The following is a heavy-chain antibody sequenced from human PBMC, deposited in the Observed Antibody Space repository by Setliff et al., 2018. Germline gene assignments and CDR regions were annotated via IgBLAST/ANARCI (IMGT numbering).Heavy chain of an antibody. CDR2: IIPILGIA. J-gene: IGHJ4*02. D-gene: IGHD1-26*01. CDR1: GYTFTSYG. V-gene: IGHV1-69*10. Sequence: GASVKVSCKASGYTFTSYGISWVRQAPGQGLEWMGGIIPILGIANYAQKFQGRVTITADKSTSTAYMELSSLRSEDTAVYYCARGQATSGLSDYWGQGTLVTVSS. CDR3: ARGQATSGLSDY.